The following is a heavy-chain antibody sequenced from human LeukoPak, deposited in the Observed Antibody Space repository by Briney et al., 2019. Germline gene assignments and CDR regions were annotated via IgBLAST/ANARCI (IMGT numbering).Heavy chain of an antibody. V-gene: IGHV3-21*01. J-gene: IGHJ5*02. CDR1: GFTFSNSD. CDR2: ITTTSSYI. CDR3: ARSGCPGGSCYLRYSWLDL. Sequence: GGSLRLSCATSGFTFSNSDMNWVRQAPGKELEWVSSITTTSSYIYYADSVRGRFTISRDNAKNSLYLLMDSLRVEDTAVYYCARSGCPGGSCYLRYSWLDLWGRGTLVTVSS. D-gene: IGHD2-15*01.